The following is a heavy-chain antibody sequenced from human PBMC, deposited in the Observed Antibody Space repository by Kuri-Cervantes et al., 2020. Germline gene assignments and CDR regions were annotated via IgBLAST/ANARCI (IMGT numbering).Heavy chain of an antibody. J-gene: IGHJ4*02. V-gene: IGHV3-9*01. CDR3: AKAGQQLVAYYFDY. CDR1: GFTFDDYA. Sequence: SLKISCAGSGFTFDDYAMHWVRQAPGKGLEWVSGISWNSGSIGYADSVKGRFTISRDNAKNSLYLQMNSLRAEDTALYYCAKAGQQLVAYYFDYWGQGTLVTVSS. CDR2: ISWNSGSI. D-gene: IGHD6-13*01.